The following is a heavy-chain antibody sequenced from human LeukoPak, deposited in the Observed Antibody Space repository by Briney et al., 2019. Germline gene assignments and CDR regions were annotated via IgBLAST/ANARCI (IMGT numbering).Heavy chain of an antibody. D-gene: IGHD3-10*01. CDR3: ARDLTLGWFGEFRYNWFDP. Sequence: GASVKVSCKASGYTFTSYGISWVRQAPGQGLEWMGWISAYNGNTNYAQKLQGRVTMTTDTSTSTAYMELRSLRSDDTAVYYCARDLTLGWFGEFRYNWFDPWGQGTLVTVSS. CDR1: GYTFTSYG. V-gene: IGHV1-18*01. CDR2: ISAYNGNT. J-gene: IGHJ5*02.